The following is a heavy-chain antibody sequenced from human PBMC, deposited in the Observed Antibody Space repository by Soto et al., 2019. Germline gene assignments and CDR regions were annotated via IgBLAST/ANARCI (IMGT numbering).Heavy chain of an antibody. D-gene: IGHD3-10*01. CDR2: IYYSGST. CDR3: ASQSITMVRGVTIVWFDP. CDR1: GGSISSSSYY. J-gene: IGHJ5*02. V-gene: IGHV4-39*01. Sequence: QLQLQESGPGLVKPSETLSLTCTVSGGSISSSSYYWGWIRQPPGKGLEWIGSIYYSGSTSYNPSLKSRVTISVDTSKNRFALKLSSVTAADTAVYYCASQSITMVRGVTIVWFDPWGQGTLVTVSS.